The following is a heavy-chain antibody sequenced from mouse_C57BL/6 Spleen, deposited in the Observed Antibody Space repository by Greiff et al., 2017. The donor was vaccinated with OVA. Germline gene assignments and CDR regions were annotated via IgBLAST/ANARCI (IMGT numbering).Heavy chain of an antibody. CDR1: GFNIKDDY. Sequence: EVQLVESGAELVRPAASVKLSCTASGFNIKDDYMHWVKQRPEQGLEWIGWIDPENGDTEYASKFQGKATITADTSSNTAYLQLSSLTSEDTAVYYCTTGGYSNYWYFDVWGTGTTVTVSS. V-gene: IGHV14-4*01. J-gene: IGHJ1*03. CDR2: IDPENGDT. CDR3: TTGGYSNYWYFDV. D-gene: IGHD2-5*01.